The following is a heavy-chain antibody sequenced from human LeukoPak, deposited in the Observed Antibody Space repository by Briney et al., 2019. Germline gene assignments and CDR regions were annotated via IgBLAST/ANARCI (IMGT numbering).Heavy chain of an antibody. CDR2: ISSSGSTI. D-gene: IGHD3-16*01. CDR1: GFTFSSYE. V-gene: IGHV3-48*03. CDR3: AKFKFVIQYNWFDP. Sequence: GGSLRLSCAASGFTFSSYEMNWVRQAPGKGLEWVSYISSSGSTIYYADPVKGRLTISRDNSKNTLYLQMNSLRAEDTAVYYCAKFKFVIQYNWFDPWGQGTRVTVSS. J-gene: IGHJ5*02.